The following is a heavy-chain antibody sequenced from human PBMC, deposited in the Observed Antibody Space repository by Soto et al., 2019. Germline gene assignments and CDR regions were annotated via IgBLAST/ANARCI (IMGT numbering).Heavy chain of an antibody. CDR2: IYPSDSDT. CDR3: ARHGFYGDYSSNYFDP. Sequence: GESLKISCNGSGYSFTNYWIAWVRQMPGKGLEYMGIIYPSDSDTRYSPSFQGQVTISADKSINTAYLQWSSLKASDTAMYYCARHGFYGDYSSNYFDPWGQGTLV. CDR1: GYSFTNYW. V-gene: IGHV5-51*01. D-gene: IGHD4-17*01. J-gene: IGHJ5*02.